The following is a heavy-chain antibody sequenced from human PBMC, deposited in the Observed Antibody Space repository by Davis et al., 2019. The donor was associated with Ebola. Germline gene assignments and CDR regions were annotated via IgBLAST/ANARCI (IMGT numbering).Heavy chain of an antibody. CDR3: AGPRGWYWFDP. CDR2: INHSGST. CDR1: GGSFSGYY. J-gene: IGHJ5*02. Sequence: PSETLSLTCAVYGGSFSGYYWSWIRQPPGKGLEWIGEINHSGSTNYNPSLKSRVTISVDTSKNQFSLKLSSVTAADTAVYYCAGPRGWYWFDPWGQGTLVTVSS. D-gene: IGHD6-19*01. V-gene: IGHV4-34*01.